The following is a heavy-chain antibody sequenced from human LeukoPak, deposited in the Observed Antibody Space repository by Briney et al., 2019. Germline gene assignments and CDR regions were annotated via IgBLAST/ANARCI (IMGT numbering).Heavy chain of an antibody. Sequence: AGGSLRLSCTASGFTFSAYAMMWVRQAPGKGPEWVSAIRGGGTSEFYADSVKGRFRISRDNSKDTLFLQMNSLRAEDTAVYYRARDPNGDYIGAFDMWGPGTMVTVSS. D-gene: IGHD4-17*01. J-gene: IGHJ3*02. CDR3: ARDPNGDYIGAFDM. CDR1: GFTFSAYA. V-gene: IGHV3-23*01. CDR2: IRGGGTSE.